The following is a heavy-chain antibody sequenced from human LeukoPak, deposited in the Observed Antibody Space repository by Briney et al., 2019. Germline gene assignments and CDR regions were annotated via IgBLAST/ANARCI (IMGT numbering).Heavy chain of an antibody. CDR3: ARVVVAATSIGSVDY. J-gene: IGHJ4*02. CDR1: GGSFSGYY. V-gene: IGHV4-34*01. Sequence: PSETLSLTCAVYGGSFSGYYWSWIRQPPGKGLEWIGEINHSGSPNYNPSLKSRVTISVDTSKNQFSLKLSSVTAADTAVYYCARVVVAATSIGSVDYWGQGTLVTVSS. CDR2: INHSGSP. D-gene: IGHD2-15*01.